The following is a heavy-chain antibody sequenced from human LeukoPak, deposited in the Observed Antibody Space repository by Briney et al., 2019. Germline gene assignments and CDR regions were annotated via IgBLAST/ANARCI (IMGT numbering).Heavy chain of an antibody. CDR1: GFTFSSYA. CDR3: AKGAGYDFWSGYYTDNWFDP. Sequence: GGSLRLSCVASGFTFSSYAMSWVRQAPGKGLEWVSAISGSGGSTYYADSVKGRFTISRDNSKNTLYLQMNSLRAEDTAVYYCAKGAGYDFWSGYYTDNWFDPWGQGTLVTVSS. D-gene: IGHD3-3*01. V-gene: IGHV3-23*01. CDR2: ISGSGGST. J-gene: IGHJ5*02.